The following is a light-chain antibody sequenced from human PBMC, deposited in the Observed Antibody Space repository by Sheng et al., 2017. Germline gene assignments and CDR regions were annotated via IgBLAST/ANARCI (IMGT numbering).Light chain of an antibody. CDR1: SSDFRAYNY. V-gene: IGLV2-14*01. J-gene: IGLJ3*02. CDR3: SSYTSSSTWV. Sequence: QSALTQPASVSGSPGQSITISCTGSSSDFRAYNYVSWYQQYPGKAPKLLIYDVSNRPSGVSNRFSGSKSGNTASLTISGLQAEDEADYYCSSYTSSSTWVFGGGTKLTVL. CDR2: DVS.